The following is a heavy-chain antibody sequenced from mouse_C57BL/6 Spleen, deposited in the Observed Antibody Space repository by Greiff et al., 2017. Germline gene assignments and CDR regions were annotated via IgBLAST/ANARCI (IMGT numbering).Heavy chain of an antibody. CDR2: ISDGGSYT. D-gene: IGHD3-2*02. Sequence: EVKLVESGGGLVKPGGSLKLSCAASGFTFSSYAMSWVRQTPEKRLEWVATISDGGSYTYYPDNVKGRFTISRDNAKNNLYLQMSHLKSEDTAMYYCARDQAPGTWFAYWGQGTLVTVSA. CDR1: GFTFSSYA. J-gene: IGHJ3*01. V-gene: IGHV5-4*01. CDR3: ARDQAPGTWFAY.